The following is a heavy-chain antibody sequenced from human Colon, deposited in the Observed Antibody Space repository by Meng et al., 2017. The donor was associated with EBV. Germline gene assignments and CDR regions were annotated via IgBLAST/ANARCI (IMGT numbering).Heavy chain of an antibody. J-gene: IGHJ4*02. D-gene: IGHD6-19*01. CDR2: IYHSGGT. Sequence: QLQLQESGPGLVQPSETLSLTCTVSGGSITNGSYYWGWIRQPPGKGLEWIGEIYHSGGTNYNPSLRGRVTISLDKSKNQFSLTLRSVTAADTAVYYCARDPYATGWAGWGQGTLVTVSS. CDR1: GGSITNGSYY. V-gene: IGHV4-39*07. CDR3: ARDPYATGWAG.